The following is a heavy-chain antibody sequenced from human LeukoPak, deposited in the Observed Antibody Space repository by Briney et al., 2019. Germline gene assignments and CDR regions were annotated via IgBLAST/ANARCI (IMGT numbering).Heavy chain of an antibody. CDR2: INHSGRF. Sequence: SETLSLTCAVYGGPFSGYYWSWLRQSPGKGLEWIGEINHSGRFNYNPSLKSRLLLLVDTSKNQFSLKLSSVTAADTAVYYCARVTYCTTTSCHPLGWFDPWGQGTLVTVSS. J-gene: IGHJ5*02. CDR1: GGPFSGYY. V-gene: IGHV4-34*01. CDR3: ARVTYCTTTSCHPLGWFDP. D-gene: IGHD2-8*01.